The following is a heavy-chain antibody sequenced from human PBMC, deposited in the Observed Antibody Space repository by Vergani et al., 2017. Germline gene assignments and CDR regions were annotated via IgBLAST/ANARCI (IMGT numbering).Heavy chain of an antibody. D-gene: IGHD5-24*01. CDR1: GGTFSSYA. J-gene: IGHJ6*02. V-gene: IGHV1-69*01. Sequence: QVQLVQSGAEVKKPGSSVKVSCKASGGTFSSYAISWVRQAPGQGLEWMGGFIPIFGTANYAQKFQGRVKITADESTSTAYMELSSLRSEDTAVYYWARDGYKDYYDYGMDVWSQGTTVTVSS. CDR3: ARDGYKDYYDYGMDV. CDR2: FIPIFGTA.